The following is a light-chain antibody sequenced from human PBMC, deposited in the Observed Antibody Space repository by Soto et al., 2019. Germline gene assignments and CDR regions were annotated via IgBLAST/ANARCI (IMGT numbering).Light chain of an antibody. CDR1: QGFXNY. J-gene: IGKJ1*01. CDR2: DAS. CDR3: QKYLSSLLT. Sequence: IQLTWSPDSLSLSVGLPVTISCRASQGFXNYLDWYQQKPGRVPKFLXYDASTWHSGVPSRLSGSGSGTHFTLTITGLQPEDVANYYCQKYLSSLLTFGQGTKVDIK. V-gene: IGKV1-27*01.